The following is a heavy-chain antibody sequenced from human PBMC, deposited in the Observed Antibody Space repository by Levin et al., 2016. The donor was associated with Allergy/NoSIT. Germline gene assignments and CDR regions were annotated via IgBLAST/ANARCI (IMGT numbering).Heavy chain of an antibody. V-gene: IGHV1-3*01. D-gene: IGHD3-22*01. Sequence: WVRQAPGQRLEWMGWVNAGNGNTKYSQKFQGRVTISRDRSASTAYMELSSLTSEDSAVYYCARDEALGDHLNYFDTSGYYKYWGQGTLVTVSS. CDR2: VNAGNGNT. CDR3: ARDEALGDHLNYFDTSGYYKY. J-gene: IGHJ4*02.